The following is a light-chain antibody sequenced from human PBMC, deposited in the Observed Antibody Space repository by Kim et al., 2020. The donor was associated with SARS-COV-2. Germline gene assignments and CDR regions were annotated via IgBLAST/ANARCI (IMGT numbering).Light chain of an antibody. CDR2: GAS. J-gene: IGKJ2*01. CDR3: QKYRKSPPGYT. V-gene: IGKV3-20*01. Sequence: EIVLTQSPGTLSLSPGEGATLSCRASQSVTSNFLTWYQQKPGQAPRLLIYGASSRATGIPDRFSGSGSGTDFTLTISRLEPEDFAVYYCQKYRKSPPGYTFGQGTKLEI. CDR1: QSVTSNF.